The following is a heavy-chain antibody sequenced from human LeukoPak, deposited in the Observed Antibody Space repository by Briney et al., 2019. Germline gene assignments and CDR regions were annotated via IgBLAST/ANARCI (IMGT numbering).Heavy chain of an antibody. CDR1: GFTFSIYT. D-gene: IGHD2-2*01. V-gene: IGHV3-21*01. CDR2: ISSSSSYI. Sequence: GGSLRLSCAASGFTFSIYTMNWVRQAPGEGLEWVSCISSSSSYIYYADSLKGRFTISRDNAKNSLYLQMNSLRAADTAVYYCATSRTLDYWGQGTLVTVSS. J-gene: IGHJ4*02. CDR3: ATSRTLDY.